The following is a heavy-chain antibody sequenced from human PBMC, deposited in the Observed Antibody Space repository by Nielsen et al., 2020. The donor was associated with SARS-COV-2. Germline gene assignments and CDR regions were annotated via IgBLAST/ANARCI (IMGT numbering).Heavy chain of an antibody. CDR3: ARGGYNIYDFDY. J-gene: IGHJ4*02. CDR2: IFYIGTA. Sequence: SETLSLTCIVSGGSITTGSHYWSWIRQPPGKGLEWIGYIFYIGTANFNPSFQSRVNISVDTSKNQFSLNLSSVTAADTAIYYCARGGYNIYDFDYWGRGTLVTASS. D-gene: IGHD5-24*01. V-gene: IGHV4-61*01. CDR1: GGSITTGSHY.